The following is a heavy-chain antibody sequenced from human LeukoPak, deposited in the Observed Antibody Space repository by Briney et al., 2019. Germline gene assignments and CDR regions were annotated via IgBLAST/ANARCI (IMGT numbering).Heavy chain of an antibody. V-gene: IGHV4-34*01. D-gene: IGHD3-10*01. Sequence: PSETLSLTCAVYGGPFSGYYWSWIRQPPGKGLEWIGEINHSGSTNYNPSLKSRVTISVDTSKNQFSLKLSSVTAADTAVYYCARGDYGSSFDYWGQGTLVTVSS. J-gene: IGHJ4*02. CDR3: ARGDYGSSFDY. CDR1: GGPFSGYY. CDR2: INHSGST.